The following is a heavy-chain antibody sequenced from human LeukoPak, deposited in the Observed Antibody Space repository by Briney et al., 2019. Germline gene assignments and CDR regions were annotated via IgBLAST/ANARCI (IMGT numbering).Heavy chain of an antibody. CDR2: ISAYNGNT. CDR3: ARGPSTTWLQSLVDC. J-gene: IGHJ4*02. D-gene: IGHD5-24*01. CDR1: GYTFTSYG. Sequence: ASVKVSCKASGYTFTSYGISWVRQAPGQGLEWMGWISAYNGNTNYAQKLQGRVTMTTDASTSTAYMELRSLRSDDTAVYYCARGPSTTWLQSLVDCWGQGTLVTVSS. V-gene: IGHV1-18*01.